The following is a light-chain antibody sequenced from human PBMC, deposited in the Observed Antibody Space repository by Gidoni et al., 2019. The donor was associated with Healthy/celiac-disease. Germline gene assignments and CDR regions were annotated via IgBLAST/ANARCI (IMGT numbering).Light chain of an antibody. CDR3: QQSYSIPSCT. V-gene: IGKV1-39*01. CDR2: AAS. CDR1: QSISSY. Sequence: DIQMPQSPSSLSASVGDRVTITCRASQSISSYLNWYQQKPGKAPKLLIYAASSLESGVPSRFSGSGSGTDFTLTISSLQPEDIATYYCQQSYSIPSCTFGQGTKLEIK. J-gene: IGKJ2*02.